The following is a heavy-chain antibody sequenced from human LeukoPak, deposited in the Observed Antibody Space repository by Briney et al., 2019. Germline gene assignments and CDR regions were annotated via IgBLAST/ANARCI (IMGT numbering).Heavy chain of an antibody. CDR2: INHSGST. CDR3: AGSDFWSGYQNY. V-gene: IGHV4-34*01. J-gene: IGHJ4*02. CDR1: GGSFSGYY. D-gene: IGHD3-3*01. Sequence: SETLSLTCAVYGGSFSGYYWSWIRQPPGKGLEWIGEINHSGSTNHNPSLKSRVTISVDTSKNQFSLKLSSVTAADTAVYYCAGSDFWSGYQNYWGQGTLVTVSS.